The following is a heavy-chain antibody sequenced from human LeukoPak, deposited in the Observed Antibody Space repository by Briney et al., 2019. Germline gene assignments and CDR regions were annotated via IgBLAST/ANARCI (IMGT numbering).Heavy chain of an antibody. Sequence: GASVKVSCKASGYTFTNYGITWVRQAPGQGLEWMGWINPDSGVTNYPQKFQGRVTMTRDTSSSTAYMELSRLRSDDTAIYYCARDGTFDIWGLGTMVTVSS. V-gene: IGHV1-2*02. J-gene: IGHJ3*02. CDR3: ARDGTFDI. D-gene: IGHD2-15*01. CDR1: GYTFTNYG. CDR2: INPDSGVT.